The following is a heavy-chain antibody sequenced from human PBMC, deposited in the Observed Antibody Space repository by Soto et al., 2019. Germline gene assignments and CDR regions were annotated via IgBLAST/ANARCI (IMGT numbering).Heavy chain of an antibody. Sequence: QLQLLQSGPGLVRPSETLSLTCSVSGGSITSDGYYWGWIRQSPGKGLQWIGSIYYTGSTYYYPSLASRATVSVDTSKNQLSLSLTSVTAADAAVYYCVRGGKFYQQETYYFDYWGQGTLVAVSS. V-gene: IGHV4-39*01. CDR2: IYYTGST. CDR1: GGSITSDGYY. D-gene: IGHD3-16*01. CDR3: VRGGKFYQQETYYFDY. J-gene: IGHJ4*02.